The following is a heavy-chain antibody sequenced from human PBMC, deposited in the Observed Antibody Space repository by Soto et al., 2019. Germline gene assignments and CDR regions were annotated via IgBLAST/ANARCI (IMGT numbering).Heavy chain of an antibody. Sequence: QVQLQQWGAGLLKPSETLSLTCAVYGGSFSGYYWSWIRQPPGKGLEWIGEINHSGSTNYNPSLKSRVTISVDTSKNQFSLKLSSVTAADTAVYYCARMKIMIPVGDGYYGMDVWGQGTTVTVSS. J-gene: IGHJ6*02. CDR1: GGSFSGYY. CDR2: INHSGST. D-gene: IGHD3-22*01. CDR3: ARMKIMIPVGDGYYGMDV. V-gene: IGHV4-34*01.